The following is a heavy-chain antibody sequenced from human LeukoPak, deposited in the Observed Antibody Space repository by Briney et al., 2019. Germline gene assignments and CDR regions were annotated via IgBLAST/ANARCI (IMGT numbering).Heavy chain of an antibody. V-gene: IGHV3-23*01. CDR1: GFTFSNYA. CDR2: ISGTGGGT. J-gene: IGHJ3*02. CDR3: AKDLSGRYSIDAFDI. D-gene: IGHD3-10*01. Sequence: GGSLRLSCAASGFTFSNYAMSWVRQAPGKGLEWVSCISGTGGGTYYADSVKGRFTISRENSKNTLYLQINSLRAEDTAVYYCAKDLSGRYSIDAFDIWGQGTMVTVSP.